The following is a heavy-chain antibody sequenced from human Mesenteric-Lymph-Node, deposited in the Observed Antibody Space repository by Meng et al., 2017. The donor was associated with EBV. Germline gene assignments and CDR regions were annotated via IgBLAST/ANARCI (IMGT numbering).Heavy chain of an antibody. Sequence: EVDVVGVGGGLAQPGGSLTLSCAASGFTFSSYGMTWVRQAPGKGLEWVSAIGGSGGDTYYADSVRGRFTISRDNSKNTVYLQMNSLRVEDTAVYYCIKIPTGPDWFDPWGQGTLVTVSS. V-gene: IGHV3-23*04. CDR2: IGGSGGDT. CDR3: IKIPTGPDWFDP. CDR1: GFTFSSYG. J-gene: IGHJ5*02. D-gene: IGHD2-21*01.